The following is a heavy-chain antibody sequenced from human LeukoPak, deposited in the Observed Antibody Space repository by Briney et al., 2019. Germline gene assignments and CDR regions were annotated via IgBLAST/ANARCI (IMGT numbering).Heavy chain of an antibody. V-gene: IGHV1-24*01. CDR1: GYTLTKLS. Sequence: ASVKVSCKVSGYTLTKLSMHWVRQAPGKGLEWMGGFDPENGETFYAQKCQGRVTMTEDTSTDTAYMELSTLQSEDTAIYYCASGLVCGDRTSCHDYWGQGTLVTVSS. CDR2: FDPENGET. CDR3: ASGLVCGDRTSCHDY. J-gene: IGHJ4*02. D-gene: IGHD2-2*01.